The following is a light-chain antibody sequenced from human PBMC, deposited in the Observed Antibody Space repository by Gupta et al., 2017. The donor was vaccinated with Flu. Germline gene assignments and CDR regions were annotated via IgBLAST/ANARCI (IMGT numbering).Light chain of an antibody. CDR1: SSDVGRSDS. CDR3: SSYTSTNTFYV. J-gene: IGLJ1*01. CDR2: DVT. Sequence: QSALTHPPSWSGSPGQSITIVFTGTSSDVGRSDSVSWYQQYPGKAPKLIIYDVTTRPSGVSSRFSGSKSGNTASLTISGLEAEDESDYYCSSYTSTNTFYVFGTGTTVTVL. V-gene: IGLV2-14*01.